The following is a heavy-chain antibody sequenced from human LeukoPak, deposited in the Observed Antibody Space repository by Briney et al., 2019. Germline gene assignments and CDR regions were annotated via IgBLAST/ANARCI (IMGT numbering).Heavy chain of an antibody. Sequence: SETLSLTCTVSGGSISSGSYYWGWIRQPPGKGLEWIGSIYYSGSTYYNPSLKSRVTISVDTSKNQFSLKLSSVTAADTAVYYCARVYSSGWYSGHYFDYWGQGTLVTVSS. J-gene: IGHJ4*02. CDR3: ARVYSSGWYSGHYFDY. CDR2: IYYSGST. CDR1: GGSISSGSYY. D-gene: IGHD6-19*01. V-gene: IGHV4-39*07.